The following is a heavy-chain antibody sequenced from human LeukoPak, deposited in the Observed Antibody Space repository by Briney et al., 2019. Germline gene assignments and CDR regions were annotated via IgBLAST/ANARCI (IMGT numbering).Heavy chain of an antibody. CDR1: GFTFSSYA. CDR2: ISYDGSNK. V-gene: IGHV3-30-3*01. J-gene: IGHJ4*02. Sequence: GGSLRLSCAASGFTFSSYAMHWFRQAPGKGLEWVAVISYDGSNKYYADSVKGRFTISRDNSKNTLYLQMNSLRAEDTAVYYRARDWKIAVAAEPFDYWGQGTLVTVSS. D-gene: IGHD6-19*01. CDR3: ARDWKIAVAAEPFDY.